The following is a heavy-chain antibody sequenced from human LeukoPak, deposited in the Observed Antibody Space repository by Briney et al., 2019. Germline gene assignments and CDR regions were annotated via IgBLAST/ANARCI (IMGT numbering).Heavy chain of an antibody. D-gene: IGHD2-15*01. CDR2: ISGSGGST. V-gene: IGHV3-23*01. J-gene: IGHJ4*02. CDR1: GFTFSSYA. CDR3: AKVGPYCSGGSCYSGRIDY. Sequence: GGSLRLSCAASGFTFSSYAMSWVRQAPGKGLEWVSAISGSGGSTYYADSVKGRFTISRDNSKNTLYLQMNSLRAEDAAVYYCAKVGPYCSGGSCYSGRIDYWGQGTLVTVSS.